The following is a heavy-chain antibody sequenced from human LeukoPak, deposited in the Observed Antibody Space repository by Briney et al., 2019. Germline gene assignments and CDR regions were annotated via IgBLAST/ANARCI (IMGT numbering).Heavy chain of an antibody. V-gene: IGHV3-30*02. CDR1: GFTFSSYS. CDR3: AKSGVAGTYYYYYYMDV. Sequence: GGSLRLSCAASGFTFSSYSMNWVRQAPGKGLEWVAFIRYDGTNKYYADSVKGRFTISRDNSKNTLYLQMNSLRAEDTAVYYCAKSGVAGTYYYYYYMDVWGKGTTVTISS. J-gene: IGHJ6*03. D-gene: IGHD6-19*01. CDR2: IRYDGTNK.